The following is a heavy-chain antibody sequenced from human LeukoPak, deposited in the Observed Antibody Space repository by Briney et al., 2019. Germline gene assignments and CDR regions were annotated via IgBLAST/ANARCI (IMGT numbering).Heavy chain of an antibody. D-gene: IGHD2-2*01. Sequence: PGGFLRLSCAASRFNFIDYSMNWVRQAPGKGLEWVANIKHDGSERDYVDSVKGRFTISRDNAKNSVYLQMNSLRAEDTAVYYCAREANIVVVPAGFDYWGQGTLVTVSS. J-gene: IGHJ4*02. CDR2: IKHDGSER. V-gene: IGHV3-7*01. CDR3: AREANIVVVPAGFDY. CDR1: RFNFIDYS.